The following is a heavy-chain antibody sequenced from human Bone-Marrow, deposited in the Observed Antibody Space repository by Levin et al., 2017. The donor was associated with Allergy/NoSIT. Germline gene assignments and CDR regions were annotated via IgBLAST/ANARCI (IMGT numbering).Heavy chain of an antibody. V-gene: IGHV3-30*18. Sequence: GGSLRLSCAGSGINLSTYGMHWVRQAPGKGLEWVAVISYDGTNQYYVDSVRGRFTISRDNSKNTLYLQMNSLIPEDTAVYYCAKDRAENCESCGQTVSYFYFYGMDVWGQGTTVTVSS. J-gene: IGHJ6*02. CDR2: ISYDGTNQ. CDR1: GINLSTYG. CDR3: AKDRAENCESCGQTVSYFYFYGMDV. D-gene: IGHD3-22*01.